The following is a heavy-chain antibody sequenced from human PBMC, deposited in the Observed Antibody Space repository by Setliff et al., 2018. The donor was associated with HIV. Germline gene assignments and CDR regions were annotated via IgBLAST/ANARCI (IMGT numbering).Heavy chain of an antibody. CDR2: IHPSGGST. CDR1: GYTFTSYY. V-gene: IGHV1-46*01. D-gene: IGHD2-15*01. Sequence: GASVKVSCKASGYTFTSYYIHWVRQAPGQGLEWMGVIHPSGGSTSYAQSFQDRVTMTRDTSTSTVYMELSSLGSEDTAVYYCARVRYCSGGSCYGGEYWFDPWGQGTLGTVSS. CDR3: ARVRYCSGGSCYGGEYWFDP. J-gene: IGHJ5*02.